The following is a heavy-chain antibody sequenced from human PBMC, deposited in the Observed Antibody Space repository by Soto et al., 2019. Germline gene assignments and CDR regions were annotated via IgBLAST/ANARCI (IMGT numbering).Heavy chain of an antibody. D-gene: IGHD6-13*01. CDR1: GYTFTGYY. Sequence: QVQLVQSGAEVKKPGASVKVSCKASGYTFTGYYMHWVRQAPGQGLEWMGIINPSGGSTSYAQKFQGRVTMTRDTSTSTVYMELSSLRSEDTAVYYCARDWGIAVANYYGMDVWGQGTTVTVSS. J-gene: IGHJ6*02. V-gene: IGHV1-46*01. CDR2: INPSGGST. CDR3: ARDWGIAVANYYGMDV.